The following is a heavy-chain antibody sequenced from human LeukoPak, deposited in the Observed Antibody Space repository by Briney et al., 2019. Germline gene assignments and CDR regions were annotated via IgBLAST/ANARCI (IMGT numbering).Heavy chain of an antibody. J-gene: IGHJ4*02. CDR1: GGSISSYY. V-gene: IGHV4-59*01. D-gene: IGHD6-13*01. Sequence: PSETLSLTCTVSGGSISSYYWSWIRQPPGKGLEWIGYIYYSGSTNYNPSLKSRVTISVDTSKNQFSLKLSSVTAADTAVYYCAREAYSSSWRGEYFDYWGQGTLVTVSS. CDR2: IYYSGST. CDR3: AREAYSSSWRGEYFDY.